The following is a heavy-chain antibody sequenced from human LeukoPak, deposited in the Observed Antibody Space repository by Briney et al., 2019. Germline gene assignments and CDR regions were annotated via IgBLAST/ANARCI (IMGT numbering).Heavy chain of an antibody. CDR2: KWNDGSNK. CDR1: GFTLSHYG. V-gene: IGHV3-33*06. D-gene: IGHD4-11*01. J-gene: IGHJ4*02. CDR3: AKDAQRGFDYSNSLDY. Sequence: PGRSLRLSCAASGFTLSHYGMHWVRHDPGRGLECVAVKWNDGSNKYYADSLKGRFTISRDNSKNTLYLQMNSLRAEDTAVYYCAKDAQRGFDYSNSLDYWGQGTLVSVSS.